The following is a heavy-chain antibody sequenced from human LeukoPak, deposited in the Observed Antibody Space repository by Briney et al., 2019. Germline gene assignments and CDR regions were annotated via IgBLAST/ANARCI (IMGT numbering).Heavy chain of an antibody. D-gene: IGHD3-22*01. J-gene: IGHJ3*02. V-gene: IGHV3-30*04. Sequence: PGGSLRLSCAASGFTFSSYAMHWVRQAPGKGLEWVAVISYDGSNKYYADSVKGRFTISRDNSKNTLYLQMNSLRAEDTAVYYCARDLLYYYDSSGPSGAFDIWGQGTMVTVSS. CDR1: GFTFSSYA. CDR2: ISYDGSNK. CDR3: ARDLLYYYDSSGPSGAFDI.